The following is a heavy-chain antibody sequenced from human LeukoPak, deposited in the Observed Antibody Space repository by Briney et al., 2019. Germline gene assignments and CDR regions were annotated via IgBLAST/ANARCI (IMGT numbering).Heavy chain of an antibody. D-gene: IGHD4-17*01. Sequence: GGSLRLSCAAFGFSFSNHWMHWVRQAPGKGLVWVSRISPDGSDKTYADSVRGRFTISRDNTKNTLYLQMNSLRAEDTAVYYCASSVTREFFDYWGQGTLVTVSS. V-gene: IGHV3-74*03. J-gene: IGHJ4*02. CDR2: ISPDGSDK. CDR3: ASSVTREFFDY. CDR1: GFSFSNHW.